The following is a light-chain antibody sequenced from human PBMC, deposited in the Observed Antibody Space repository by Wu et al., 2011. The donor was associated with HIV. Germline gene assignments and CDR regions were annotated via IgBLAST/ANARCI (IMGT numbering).Light chain of an antibody. J-gene: IGKJ2*01. CDR1: QDISNY. Sequence: DIQLTQSPSFLSASIRDSVTITCRASQDISNYLAWYQQKPGKAPKLLIYAASTLQSGVPSRFSGSGSGTDFTLTISSLQPDDFATYYCQQYNSYPXTFGQGTKLEIK. V-gene: IGKV1-9*01. CDR2: AAS. CDR3: QQYNSYPXT.